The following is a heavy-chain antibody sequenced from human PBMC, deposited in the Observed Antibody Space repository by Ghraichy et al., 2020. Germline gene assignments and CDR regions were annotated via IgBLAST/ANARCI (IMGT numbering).Heavy chain of an antibody. CDR1: GFTFSGYG. CDR3: AKGGQHYYYYGMDV. CDR2: ISGSGTST. V-gene: IGHV3-23*01. Sequence: GESLNISCASSGFTFSGYGMSWVRQATGKGLQWVSAISGSGTSTYYADSVKGRFTISRDNSKNTVYLQMNSLRAEDTAVYYCAKGGQHYYYYGMDVWGQGTTVTVSS. D-gene: IGHD1-1*01. J-gene: IGHJ6*02.